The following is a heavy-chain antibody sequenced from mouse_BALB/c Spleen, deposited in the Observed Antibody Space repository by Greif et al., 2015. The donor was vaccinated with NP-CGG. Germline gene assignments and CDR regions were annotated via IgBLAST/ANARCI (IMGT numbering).Heavy chain of an antibody. D-gene: IGHD2-3*01. CDR3: ATGGYCGGYYAMDY. Sequence: EVQGVESGGDLVKPGGSLKLSCAASGFTFSSYGMSWVRQTPDKRLEWVATISSGGSYTYYPDSVKGRFTISRDNAKNTLYLQMSSLKSEDTAMYYCATGGYCGGYYAMDYWGQGTSVTVSS. V-gene: IGHV5-6*01. J-gene: IGHJ4*01. CDR1: GFTFSSYG. CDR2: ISSGGSYT.